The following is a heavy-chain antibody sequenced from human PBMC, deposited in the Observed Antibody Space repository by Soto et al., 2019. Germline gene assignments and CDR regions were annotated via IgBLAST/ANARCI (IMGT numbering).Heavy chain of an antibody. CDR1: GYSFTTYA. V-gene: IGHV1-18*04. CDR2: ISTSSGIT. J-gene: IGHJ1*01. CDR3: ARVASASAGSYYDEYLQH. D-gene: IGHD3-10*01. Sequence: QVQMVQSGAEVKKPGATVKVSCRASGYSFTTYAITWVRQAPGQGLEWMGWISTSSGITNYAENLQGRVTMTTDASTNTAYMELRSLRSDDSAVYYCARVASASAGSYYDEYLQHWGQGSLVIVSS.